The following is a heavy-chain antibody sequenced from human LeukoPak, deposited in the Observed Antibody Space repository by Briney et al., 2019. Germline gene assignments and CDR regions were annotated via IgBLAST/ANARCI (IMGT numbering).Heavy chain of an antibody. V-gene: IGHV1-69*05. D-gene: IGHD3-10*01. Sequence: SVKVSCKASGGTFSSYAISWVRQAPGQGLEWMGRIIPIFGTANYAQKFQGRVTITTDESTSTAYMELSSLRSEDTAVYYCARRPPYYYGSGSLDIFDYWGQGTLVTVSS. CDR3: ARRPPYYYGSGSLDIFDY. CDR2: IIPIFGTA. CDR1: GGTFSSYA. J-gene: IGHJ4*02.